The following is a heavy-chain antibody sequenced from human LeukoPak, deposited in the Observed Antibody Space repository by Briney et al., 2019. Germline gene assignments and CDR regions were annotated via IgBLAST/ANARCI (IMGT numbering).Heavy chain of an antibody. CDR1: GFTFSSFW. V-gene: IGHV3-7*01. J-gene: IGHJ4*02. Sequence: GTSLRLSCAASGFTFSSFWMSWVRQAPGKGLEWVANINHVGSEKYYVDSVKGRFTISRDNAENSLHLQMNGLRADDTAVYCCYRASHDQGDYSPPNFDYWGQGTLVTVSS. D-gene: IGHD4-17*01. CDR3: YRASHDQGDYSPPNFDY. CDR2: INHVGSEK.